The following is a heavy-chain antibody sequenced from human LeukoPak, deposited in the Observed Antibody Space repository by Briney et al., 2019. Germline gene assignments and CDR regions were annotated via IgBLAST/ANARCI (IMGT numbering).Heavy chain of an antibody. CDR1: GGSISGYH. J-gene: IGHJ3*02. CDR2: VCKSGST. Sequence: SETLSLTCTVSGGSISGYHWNWIRQPPGKGLEWIGHVCKSGSTKYNSSLKSRVSISLDTSKNQFSLNLKSVTAADTGVYYCARGGYGDRDDSLDIWGLGTMVTVSS. V-gene: IGHV4-59*01. CDR3: ARGGYGDRDDSLDI. D-gene: IGHD4-17*01.